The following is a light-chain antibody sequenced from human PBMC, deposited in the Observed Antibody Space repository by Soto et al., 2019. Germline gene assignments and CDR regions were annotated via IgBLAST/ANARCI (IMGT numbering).Light chain of an antibody. V-gene: IGKV2-28*01. CDR2: LGS. J-gene: IGKJ1*01. CDR1: ARLLHKNGYNY. Sequence: IVMTQSPLSLSVTPGEAASISCMSSARLLHKNGYNYVDWYMQKPGQSPQLLIYLGSNRASGVPDRFSGSGSDTYFTLEISRVEADAVGVYSCMQPIENFRTFGQGTKVDIK. CDR3: MQPIENFRT.